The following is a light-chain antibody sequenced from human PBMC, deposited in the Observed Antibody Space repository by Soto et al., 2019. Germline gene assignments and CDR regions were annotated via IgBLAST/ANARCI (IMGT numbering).Light chain of an antibody. CDR1: QDIRSD. J-gene: IGKJ4*02. CDR3: RHSTSQLRT. CDR2: ATF. Sequence: LQMRQYHYSLSASVRYRVTITFRASQDIRSDLGWYQQRPGRAPKRLIYATFTLQSGVPSRFSGSRSGTEFTLTISNLQPEGFASYYCRHSTSQLRTFGGGTKVDIK. V-gene: IGKV1-17*02.